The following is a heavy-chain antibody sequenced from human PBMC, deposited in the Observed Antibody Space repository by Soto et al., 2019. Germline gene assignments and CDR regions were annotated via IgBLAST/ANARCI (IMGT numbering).Heavy chain of an antibody. CDR2: IYYSGST. Sequence: SATLSLTCTVSGGSLSSYYWSWIRQPPGKGLEWIGYIYYSGSTNYNPSLKSRVITSVDTSKNQFSLKLSSVTAAVTAVYYCAGDSRSWVDPWGQATLVAVSS. CDR1: GGSLSSYY. CDR3: AGDSRSWVDP. V-gene: IGHV4-59*01. J-gene: IGHJ5*02.